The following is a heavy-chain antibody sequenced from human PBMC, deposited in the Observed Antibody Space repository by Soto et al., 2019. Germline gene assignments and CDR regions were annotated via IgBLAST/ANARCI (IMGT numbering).Heavy chain of an antibody. CDR1: GGTFSTYA. CDR3: ASPTIAAAAPFDR. V-gene: IGHV1-69*01. Sequence: QVQLVQSGAEVKKPVTSVKVSCRTSGGTFSTYAFSWVRQAPGQGLEWLGGFIHIFDTTNYAHKFQGRVRFTADETTSTSYMELTSLRSEDTAVDYCASPTIAAAAPFDRWGRGTLVTVSS. J-gene: IGHJ2*01. CDR2: FIHIFDTT. D-gene: IGHD6-13*01.